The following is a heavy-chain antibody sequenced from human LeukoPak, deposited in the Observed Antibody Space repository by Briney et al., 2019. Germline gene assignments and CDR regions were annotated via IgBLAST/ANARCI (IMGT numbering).Heavy chain of an antibody. V-gene: IGHV3-21*04. CDR2: ISSSSSYI. CDR3: ARSPLIDFWSGYFDY. CDR1: GFTFSSYS. Sequence: PGGSLRLSCAASGFTFSSYSMNWVRQAPGKGLEWVSSISSSSSYIHSADSVRGRFTISRDNAKNSLFLQMNSLRAEDTAVYYCARSPLIDFWSGYFDYWGQGTLVTVSS. D-gene: IGHD3-3*01. J-gene: IGHJ4*02.